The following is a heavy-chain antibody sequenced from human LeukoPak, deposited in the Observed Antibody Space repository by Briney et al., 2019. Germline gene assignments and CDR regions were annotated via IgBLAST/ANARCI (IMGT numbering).Heavy chain of an antibody. CDR2: IIPMFGTT. V-gene: IGHV1-69*06. CDR3: ATDLQSDFWTGYYWDF. Sequence: SVKVSCKASGGSLNNYGVSWLRQAPGQGLEWMGRIIPMFGTTIYAEKFQGRVTISADKSTDTAYVEVSRLSSDDTAVYYCATDLQSDFWTGYYWDFWGQGTLATVSS. D-gene: IGHD3/OR15-3a*01. J-gene: IGHJ4*02. CDR1: GGSLNNYG.